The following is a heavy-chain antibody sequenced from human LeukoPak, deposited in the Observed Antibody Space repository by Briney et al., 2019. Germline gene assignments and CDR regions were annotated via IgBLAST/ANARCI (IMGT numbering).Heavy chain of an antibody. CDR1: GYTFTSYA. CDR2: INAANGNT. CDR3: ARGYCSGGSCYDS. V-gene: IGHV1-3*03. Sequence: GASVKVSCKASGYTFTSYAVHWVRHAPGQRLEWMGWINAANGNTKYSEGFQGRLTITRDTSASTAYMELSSLRSEDMAVYYCARGYCSGGSCYDSWGQGTLVTVSS. J-gene: IGHJ4*02. D-gene: IGHD2-15*01.